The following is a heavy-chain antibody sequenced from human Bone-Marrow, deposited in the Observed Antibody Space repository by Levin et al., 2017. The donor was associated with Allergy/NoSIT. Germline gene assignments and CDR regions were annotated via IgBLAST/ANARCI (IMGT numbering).Heavy chain of an antibody. Sequence: GGSLRLSCVASKFTFSNYGMHWVRQAPGKGLEWVASISYDGSFDYYADSVKGRFTISRDNAKNTLYLQLITVRSEDTAVFYCAKDTGNYYDTTGHIDYWGQGTPVIVSS. CDR2: ISYDGSFD. V-gene: IGHV3-30*18. J-gene: IGHJ4*02. CDR1: KFTFSNYG. CDR3: AKDTGNYYDTTGHIDY. D-gene: IGHD3-16*01.